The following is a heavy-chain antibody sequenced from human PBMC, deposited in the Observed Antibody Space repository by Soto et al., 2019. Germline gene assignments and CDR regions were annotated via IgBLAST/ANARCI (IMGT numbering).Heavy chain of an antibody. CDR3: VKPNDGIRDCVPVSAFLLNRSSDL. V-gene: IGHV4-59*08. CDR2: ICSSGST. J-gene: IGHJ2*01. Sequence: KGLEWIGYICSSGSTNYNPSLESRVPISVDTSKNQFSLKLRSVSAADTSVYFFVKPNDGIRDCVPVSAFLLNRSSDL. D-gene: IGHD3-9*01.